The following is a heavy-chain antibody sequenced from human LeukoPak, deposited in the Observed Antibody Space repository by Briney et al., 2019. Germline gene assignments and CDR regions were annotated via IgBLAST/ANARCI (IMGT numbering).Heavy chain of an antibody. D-gene: IGHD6-19*01. CDR3: AGGDSSGWYFDL. CDR2: INWDGGST. CDR1: GFSFEDHG. Sequence: GGSLRLSCAASGFSFEDHGMAWVRQVPGKGLEWVSGINWDGGSTVYGDSVRGRFTISRDNAKNSLYLQMNSLRAEDTASYSWAGGDSSGWYFDLWGRGTLVTVSS. J-gene: IGHJ2*01. V-gene: IGHV3-20*04.